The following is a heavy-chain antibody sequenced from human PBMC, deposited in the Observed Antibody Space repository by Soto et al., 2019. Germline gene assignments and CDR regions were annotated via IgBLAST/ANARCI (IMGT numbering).Heavy chain of an antibody. Sequence: QVQLQESGPGLVKPSQTLSLTCTVSGGSISSGNYYWSWIRQPPGKGLEWMGFISYSGSPYYSTFITSRVTISVDTSNSPFSLNLSFVTAADTAVYYCATMGTPATGLYFFDYGCQGSLVTVSS. V-gene: IGHV4-30-4*01. J-gene: IGHJ4*02. CDR2: ISYSGSP. CDR3: ATMGTPATGLYFFDY. CDR1: GGSISSGNYY. D-gene: IGHD2-15*01.